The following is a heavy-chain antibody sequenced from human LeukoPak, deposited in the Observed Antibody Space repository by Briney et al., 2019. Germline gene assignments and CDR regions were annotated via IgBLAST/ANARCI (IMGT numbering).Heavy chain of an antibody. V-gene: IGHV4-34*01. CDR1: GGSFSGYY. CDR2: TNHSGST. D-gene: IGHD4-17*01. Sequence: PSETLSLTCAVYGGSFSGYYWSWIRQPPGKGVEWVGETNHSGSTNYSPSLKRRVTISVDTSKNQFSLKLSSVTAADTAVYYCARGDYGDYVFGLGLWGQGTLATVSS. CDR3: ARGDYGDYVFGLGL. J-gene: IGHJ4*02.